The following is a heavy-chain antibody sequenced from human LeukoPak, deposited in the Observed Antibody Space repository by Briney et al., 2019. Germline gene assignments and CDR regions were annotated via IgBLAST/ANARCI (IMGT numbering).Heavy chain of an antibody. Sequence: SETLSLTCSVSGDSISLSFYYWGWIRQPPGKALEWIGSVYYSGTTSYNPSLKSRVTISVDMSKNHFSLRLRSVTAADTAMYYCARGTLYRGWSYYLDFWGQGSQVTVSS. CDR1: GDSISLSFYY. CDR3: ARGTLYRGWSYYLDF. J-gene: IGHJ4*02. D-gene: IGHD6-19*01. V-gene: IGHV4-39*07. CDR2: VYYSGTT.